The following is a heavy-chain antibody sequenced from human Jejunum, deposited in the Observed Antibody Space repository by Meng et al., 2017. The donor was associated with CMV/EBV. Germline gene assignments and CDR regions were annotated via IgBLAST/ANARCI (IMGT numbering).Heavy chain of an antibody. CDR1: GASFSIYY. CDR3: ARTDYYSYYGMDV. J-gene: IGHJ6*02. CDR2: IFHSGST. Sequence: TVSGASFSIYYGGWIPQPPGGGLEWIGFIFHSGSTTYNPSLESRVTISVDTSKNQFSLKLSSVTAADTAIYYCARTDYYSYYGMDVWGQGTTVTVSS. V-gene: IGHV4-59*01.